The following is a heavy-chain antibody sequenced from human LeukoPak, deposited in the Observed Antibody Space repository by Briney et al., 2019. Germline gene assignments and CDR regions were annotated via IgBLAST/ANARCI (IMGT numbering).Heavy chain of an antibody. CDR2: ISGSGGST. J-gene: IGHJ4*02. Sequence: GGSLRLSCAASGFTFSSYAMSWVRQAPGKGLEWVSAISGSGGSTYYADSVKGRFTISRDNAKNTLYLQMNSLRAEDTAVYYCARLRPDYYDSSGYYAYSDYWGQGTLVTVSS. D-gene: IGHD3-22*01. CDR1: GFTFSSYA. CDR3: ARLRPDYYDSSGYYAYSDY. V-gene: IGHV3-23*01.